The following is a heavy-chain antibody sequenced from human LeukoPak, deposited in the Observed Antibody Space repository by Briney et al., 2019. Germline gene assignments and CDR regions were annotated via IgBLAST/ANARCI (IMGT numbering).Heavy chain of an antibody. CDR2: ISSSSSYI. V-gene: IGHV3-21*01. J-gene: IGHJ3*02. Sequence: GGSLRLSCAASGFTFSSYSMNWVRQAPGKGLEWVSSISSSSSYIYYADSVKGRFTISRDNAKNSLYLQMNSLRAEVTAVYYCARDGDWVTPDAFDIWGQGTMVTVSS. CDR3: ARDGDWVTPDAFDI. CDR1: GFTFSSYS. D-gene: IGHD3/OR15-3a*01.